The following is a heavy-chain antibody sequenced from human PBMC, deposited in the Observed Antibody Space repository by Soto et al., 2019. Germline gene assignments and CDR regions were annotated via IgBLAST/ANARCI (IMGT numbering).Heavy chain of an antibody. Sequence: PGESLKISCKGSGYSFTTSWIGWVRQMPGKGLEWIGIIYPSNSDIRYSPSFRGQVTISAGKSISTAYLQWSSLKASDTAVYYCARHDRQTTSSDWGQGALVTVSS. CDR3: ARHDRQTTSSD. CDR2: IYPSNSDI. CDR1: GYSFTTSW. J-gene: IGHJ4*02. V-gene: IGHV5-51*01. D-gene: IGHD4-17*01.